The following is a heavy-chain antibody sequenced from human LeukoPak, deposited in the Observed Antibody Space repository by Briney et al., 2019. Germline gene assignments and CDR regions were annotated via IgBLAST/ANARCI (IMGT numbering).Heavy chain of an antibody. D-gene: IGHD6-13*01. CDR1: GGSISFGTYY. V-gene: IGHV4-61*02. J-gene: IGHJ4*02. CDR2: ISTSGST. CDR3: AREDGSSWYYFDS. Sequence: SETLSLTCAVSGGSISFGTYYWSWIRQPAGKGLEWIGRISTSGSTIYNPSLKSRVTMSVDTSKGQFSLRLSSVTAADTAVYFCAREDGSSWYYFDSWGQGTLVTVSS.